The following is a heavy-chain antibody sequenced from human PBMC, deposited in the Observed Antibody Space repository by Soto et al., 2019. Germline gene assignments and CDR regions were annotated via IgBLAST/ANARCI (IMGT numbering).Heavy chain of an antibody. J-gene: IGHJ5*02. Sequence: ASVKVSCKASGYIFTDYYMHWVRQAPGQELGWMGRINPNIGGTNYAQKFQGRVTITRDTSISTAYMELSSLRSEDTAVYYCARPMRYYYDSSGQSAWFDPWGQGTLVTVSS. CDR1: GYIFTDYY. D-gene: IGHD3-22*01. CDR2: INPNIGGT. CDR3: ARPMRYYYDSSGQSAWFDP. V-gene: IGHV1-2*06.